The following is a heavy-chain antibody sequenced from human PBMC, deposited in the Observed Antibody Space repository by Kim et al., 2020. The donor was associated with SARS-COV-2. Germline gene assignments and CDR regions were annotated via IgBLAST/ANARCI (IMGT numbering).Heavy chain of an antibody. Sequence: DSVRGRLTISRDNSKNTLYLQMGSLRAEDTAVYYCAKSWYSGYDKVADYWGQGALVTVSS. V-gene: IGHV3-30*02. J-gene: IGHJ4*02. CDR3: AKSWYSGYDKVADY. D-gene: IGHD5-12*01.